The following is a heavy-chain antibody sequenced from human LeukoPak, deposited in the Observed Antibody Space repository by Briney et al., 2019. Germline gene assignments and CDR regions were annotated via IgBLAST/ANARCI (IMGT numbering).Heavy chain of an antibody. CDR3: ARVTYVDDMLYQYFDY. CDR2: IFHSGNS. V-gene: IGHV4-38-2*01. J-gene: IGHJ4*02. CDR1: SYSISSGSY. Sequence: SETLSLTCAVSSYSISSGSYWGWIRPSPGKGLGWVGSIFHSGNSYYNPSLKSRLTMSVDTSKNQFSLKLTSVTAADTALYYCARVTYVDDMLYQYFDYWGQGILVTVSS. D-gene: IGHD4-17*01.